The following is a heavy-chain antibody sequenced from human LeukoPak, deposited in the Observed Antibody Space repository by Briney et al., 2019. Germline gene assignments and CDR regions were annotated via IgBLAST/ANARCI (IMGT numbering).Heavy chain of an antibody. CDR3: ARDLWYYYDSSGYYGGDY. D-gene: IGHD3-22*01. J-gene: IGHJ4*02. V-gene: IGHV1-69*05. CDR1: GGTFSSYA. CDR2: IIPIFGTA. Sequence: ASVKVSCKASGGTFSSYAISWVRQAPGQGLEWMGGIIPIFGTANYAQKLQGRVTMTTDTSTSTAYMELRSLRSDDTAVYYCARDLWYYYDSSGYYGGDYWGQGTLVTVSS.